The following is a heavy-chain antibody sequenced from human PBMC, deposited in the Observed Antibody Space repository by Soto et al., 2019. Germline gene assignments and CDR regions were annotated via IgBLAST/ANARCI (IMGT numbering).Heavy chain of an antibody. V-gene: IGHV3-48*04. CDR1: GFTFNSYS. CDR3: TRRYCYNNGCLIDY. Sequence: PVVSLRISCAASGFTFNSYSMNWVRQAPGKGLEWLSYIRNDGGTTYDADSVKGRFTVSRDNAKNSMYLQMKSLRVEDTGVYYCTRRYCYNNGCLIDYWGQGTLVTVSS. CDR2: IRNDGGTT. J-gene: IGHJ4*02. D-gene: IGHD3-16*02.